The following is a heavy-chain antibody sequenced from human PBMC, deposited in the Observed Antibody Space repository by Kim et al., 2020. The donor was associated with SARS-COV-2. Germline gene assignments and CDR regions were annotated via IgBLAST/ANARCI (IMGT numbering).Heavy chain of an antibody. CDR3: ARGLASRGYDWFGYYYGMDV. CDR1: GGSISSGGYS. D-gene: IGHD5-12*01. J-gene: IGHJ6*02. V-gene: IGHV4-30-2*01. CDR2: IYHSGST. Sequence: SETLFLTCAVSGGSISSGGYSWSWIRQPPGKGLEWIGYIYHSGSTYYNPSLKSRVTISVDRSKNQFSLKLSSVTAADTAVYYCARGLASRGYDWFGYYYGMDVWGQGTTVTVSS.